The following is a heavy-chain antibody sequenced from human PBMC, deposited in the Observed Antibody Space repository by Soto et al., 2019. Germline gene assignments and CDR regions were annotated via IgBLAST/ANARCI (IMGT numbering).Heavy chain of an antibody. Sequence: GGSLRLSCAASGFTFSNAWMSWVRQAPGKGLEWVGRIKSKTDGGTTDYAAPVKGRFTISRDDSKNTLYLQMNSLKTEDTAVYYCITDGEGLMVYAIPFDYWGQGTLVTVSS. D-gene: IGHD2-8*01. J-gene: IGHJ4*02. CDR1: GFTFSNAW. CDR3: ITDGEGLMVYAIPFDY. V-gene: IGHV3-15*01. CDR2: IKSKTDGGTT.